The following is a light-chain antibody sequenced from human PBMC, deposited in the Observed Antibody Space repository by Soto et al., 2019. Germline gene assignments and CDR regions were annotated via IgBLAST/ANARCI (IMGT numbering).Light chain of an antibody. CDR1: SGHSSYA. Sequence: QSVLTQSPSASASLGASVKLTCTLSSGHSSYAIAWHQQQPEKGPRYLMKLNSYGSHSKGDGIPDRFSGSSSGAERYLTISSLQSEDEADYYCQTWGTGIQVFGGGPKLTVL. CDR3: QTWGTGIQV. CDR2: LNSYGSH. J-gene: IGLJ3*02. V-gene: IGLV4-69*01.